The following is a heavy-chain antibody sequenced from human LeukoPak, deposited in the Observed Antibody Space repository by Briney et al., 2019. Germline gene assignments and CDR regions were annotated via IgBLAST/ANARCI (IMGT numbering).Heavy chain of an antibody. CDR3: ARSRLGYSNFDF. Sequence: GGSLRLFCAASGVSVSSNYMHWVRQAPGKGLEWGSVIYGGGGTDYADSVKGRLTISRDTSTNTVYLQMNSLRAEDTAVYYCARSRLGYSNFDFWGQGALVTVSS. J-gene: IGHJ4*02. V-gene: IGHV3-53*01. CDR2: IYGGGGT. D-gene: IGHD4-11*01. CDR1: GVSVSSNY.